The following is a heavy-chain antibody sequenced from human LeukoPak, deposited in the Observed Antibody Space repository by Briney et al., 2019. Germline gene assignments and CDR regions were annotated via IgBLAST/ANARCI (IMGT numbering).Heavy chain of an antibody. J-gene: IGHJ4*02. CDR1: GFTFSNAW. Sequence: KPGGSLRLSCAASGFTFSNAWMNWVRQAPGKGLEWVSSISSSSSYIYYADSVKGRFTISRDNAKNSLYLQMNSLRAEDTAVYYCAKDTYSTSPYYFDYWGQGTLVTVSS. V-gene: IGHV3-21*01. CDR3: AKDTYSTSPYYFDY. CDR2: ISSSSSYI. D-gene: IGHD1-26*01.